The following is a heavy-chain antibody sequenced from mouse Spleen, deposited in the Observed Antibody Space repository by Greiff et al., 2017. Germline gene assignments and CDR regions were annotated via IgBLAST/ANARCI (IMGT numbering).Heavy chain of an antibody. V-gene: IGHV5-9-3*01. Sequence: EVQVVESGGGLVKPGGSLKLSCAASGFTFSSYAMSWVRQTPEKRLEWVATISSGGSYTYYPDSVKGRFTISRDNAKNTLYLQMSSLRSEDTAMYYCARTGTGGSNWYFDVWGAGTTVTVSS. CDR3: ARTGTGGSNWYFDV. J-gene: IGHJ1*01. CDR2: ISSGGSYT. D-gene: IGHD4-1*01. CDR1: GFTFSSYA.